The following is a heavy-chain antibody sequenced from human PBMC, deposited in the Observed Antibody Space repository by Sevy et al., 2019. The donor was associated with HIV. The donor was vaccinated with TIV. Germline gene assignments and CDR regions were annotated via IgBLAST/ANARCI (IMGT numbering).Heavy chain of an antibody. CDR2: IWYDGSNK. CDR3: AREQVVINAPAFDI. J-gene: IGHJ3*02. CDR1: GFTFSSYG. D-gene: IGHD3-22*01. Sequence: GGSLRLSCAASGFTFSSYGMHWVRQAPGKGLEWVAVIWYDGSNKYYADSVKDRFTISRDNSKNTLYLQMNSLRAEDTAVYYCAREQVVINAPAFDIWGQGTMVTVSS. V-gene: IGHV3-33*01.